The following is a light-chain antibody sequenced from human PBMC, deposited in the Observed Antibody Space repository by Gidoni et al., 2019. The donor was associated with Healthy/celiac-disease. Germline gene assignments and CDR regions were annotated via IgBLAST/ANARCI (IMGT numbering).Light chain of an antibody. Sequence: DIVMTQAPDYLAVSLGERASINCKSSQSVLYSSNNKNYLAWYQQKPGQPPTLLIYWASTRESGVPDRFSGSGSGTDFTLTISSLQAEDVAVYYCQQYYSTPCSFGQGTKLEIK. V-gene: IGKV4-1*01. CDR2: WAS. J-gene: IGKJ2*04. CDR1: QSVLYSSNNKNY. CDR3: QQYYSTPCS.